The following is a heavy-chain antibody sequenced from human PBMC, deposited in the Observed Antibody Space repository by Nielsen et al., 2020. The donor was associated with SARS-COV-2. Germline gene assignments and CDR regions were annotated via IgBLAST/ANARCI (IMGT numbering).Heavy chain of an antibody. V-gene: IGHV4-31*02. D-gene: IGHD2-15*01. CDR3: AREVAATRHYYYYGMDV. Sequence: WVRQHPGKGLEWIGYIYYSGSTYYNPSLKSRVTISVDTSKNQFSLKLSSVTAADTAVYYCAREVAATRHYYYYGMDVWGQGTTVTVSS. CDR2: IYYSGST. J-gene: IGHJ6*02.